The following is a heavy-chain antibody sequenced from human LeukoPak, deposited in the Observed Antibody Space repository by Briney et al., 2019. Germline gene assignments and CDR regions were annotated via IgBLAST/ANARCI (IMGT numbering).Heavy chain of an antibody. CDR3: ARGYFLIGDQWLVRQSDN. D-gene: IGHD6-19*01. V-gene: IGHV1-18*04. CDR2: ISGYNGNT. CDR1: GYTFTTYA. J-gene: IGHJ4*02. Sequence: ASVTVSCKASGYTFTTYAISWVRQAPGQGLEWMGWISGYNGNTDYAQKFRGRVTMTTDTSTDTAYMELRSLRSDDTAVYYCARGYFLIGDQWLVRQSDNWGQGTLVTVSS.